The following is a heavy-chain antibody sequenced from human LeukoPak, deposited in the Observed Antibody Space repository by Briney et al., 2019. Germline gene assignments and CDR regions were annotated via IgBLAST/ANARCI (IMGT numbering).Heavy chain of an antibody. V-gene: IGHV3-23*01. J-gene: IGHJ4*02. CDR1: GFTLTTYA. CDR2: ISGIGGYT. CDR3: GKTTTGYSSSKKPAWPVDS. D-gene: IGHD6-13*01. Sequence: SGGSLRLSCEASGFTLTTYAMTWVRQAPGKGLEWVSGISGIGGYTYYADSVKGRFTISRDNSKNTVYLQINSLRAEDTAVYYCGKTTTGYSSSKKPAWPVDSWGQGTLVTVSS.